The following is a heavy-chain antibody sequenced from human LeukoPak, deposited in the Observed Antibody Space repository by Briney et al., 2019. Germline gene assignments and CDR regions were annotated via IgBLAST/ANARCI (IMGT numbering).Heavy chain of an antibody. CDR3: VKGGQQLGDY. CDR2: INSDGSST. Sequence: PAGGSLRLSCAASGFTFSNYWMHWVRQAPGKGLVWVSRINSDGSSTNYADSVKGRFTISRDNSKNTLFLQMNSLRVEDTAVYYCVKGGQQLGDYWSQGTLVTVSS. J-gene: IGHJ4*02. D-gene: IGHD6-13*01. V-gene: IGHV3-74*01. CDR1: GFTFSNYW.